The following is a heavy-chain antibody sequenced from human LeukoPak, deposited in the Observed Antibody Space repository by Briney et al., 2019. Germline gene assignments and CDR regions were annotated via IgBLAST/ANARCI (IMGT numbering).Heavy chain of an antibody. V-gene: IGHV4-31*03. D-gene: IGHD5-18*01. CDR3: ARLWDSYAST. CDR2: IYYSGST. Sequence: PSETLSLTCTVSGGSISSGGYYWSWIRQHPGKGLEWIGYIYYSGSTYYNPSLKSRVTISVDTSKNQFSLKLSSVTAADTAVYYCARLWDSYASTWGQGTLVTVSS. J-gene: IGHJ5*02. CDR1: GGSISSGGYY.